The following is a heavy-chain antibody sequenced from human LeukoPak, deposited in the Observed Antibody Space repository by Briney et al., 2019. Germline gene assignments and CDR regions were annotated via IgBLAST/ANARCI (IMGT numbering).Heavy chain of an antibody. J-gene: IGHJ5*02. V-gene: IGHV4-4*09. CDR2: IYTSGST. D-gene: IGHD3-10*01. Sequence: SETLSLTCTVSGGSISSYYWSWIRQPPGKGLEWIGCIYTSGSTNYNPSLKSRVTISVDTSKNQFSLKLSSVTAADTAVYYCARHDTRSGLDPWGQGTLVTVSS. CDR3: ARHDTRSGLDP. CDR1: GGSISSYY.